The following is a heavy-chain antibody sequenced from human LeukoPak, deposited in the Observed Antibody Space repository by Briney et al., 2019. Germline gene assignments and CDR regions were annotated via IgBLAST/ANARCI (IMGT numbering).Heavy chain of an antibody. CDR3: ARGHLRYFDWLWNP. CDR1: GYTFTSYG. D-gene: IGHD3-9*01. CDR2: ITAYNGNT. V-gene: IGHV1-18*04. J-gene: IGHJ5*02. Sequence: ASVKVSCKASGYTFTSYGISWVRQAPGQGLEWMGWITAYNGNTNYAQKLQGRVTMTTDTSTSTAYMELRSLRSDATAVYYCARGHLRYFDWLWNPWGQGTLVTVSS.